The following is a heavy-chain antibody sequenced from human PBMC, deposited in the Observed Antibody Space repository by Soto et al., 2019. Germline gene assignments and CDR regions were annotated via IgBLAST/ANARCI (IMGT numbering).Heavy chain of an antibody. CDR3: ARHYGYYSHYMDV. D-gene: IGHD3-10*01. CDR1: GGSISSGDYY. J-gene: IGHJ6*03. Sequence: PSETLSLTCTVSGGSISSGDYYWSWIRQPPGKGLEWIGYIYYSGSTYYNPSLKSRVTISVDTSNNQLSLKLSSVTAADTAVYYCARHYGYYSHYMDVWTKGTTVTVSS. CDR2: IYYSGST. V-gene: IGHV4-39*01.